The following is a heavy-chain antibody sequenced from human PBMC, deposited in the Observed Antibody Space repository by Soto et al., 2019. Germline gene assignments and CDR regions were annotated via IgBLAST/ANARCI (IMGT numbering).Heavy chain of an antibody. CDR1: GFTFSSYS. Sequence: GGSLRLSCAASGFTFSSYSMNWVRQAPGKGLEWVSYISSSSSTIYYADSVKGRFTISRDNAKNSLYLQMNSLRAEDTAVYYCARDILTGSTYYFDYWGQGTLVTVSS. CDR2: ISSSSSTI. D-gene: IGHD3-9*01. V-gene: IGHV3-48*01. CDR3: ARDILTGSTYYFDY. J-gene: IGHJ4*02.